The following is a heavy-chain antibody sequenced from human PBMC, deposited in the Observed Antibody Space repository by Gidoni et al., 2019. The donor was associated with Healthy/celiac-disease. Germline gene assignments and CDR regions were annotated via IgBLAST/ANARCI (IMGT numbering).Heavy chain of an antibody. V-gene: IGHV4-59*01. Sequence: QVQLQESGPGLVKPSETLSLTCTVSGGSISSYYWSWIRQPPGKGLEWIGYIYYSGSTNYNPSLKSRVTISVDTSKNQFSLKLSSVTAADTAVYYCARGYYYGSGSYWSDYWGQGTLVTVSS. CDR1: GGSISSYY. CDR3: ARGYYYGSGSYWSDY. J-gene: IGHJ4*02. CDR2: IYYSGST. D-gene: IGHD3-10*01.